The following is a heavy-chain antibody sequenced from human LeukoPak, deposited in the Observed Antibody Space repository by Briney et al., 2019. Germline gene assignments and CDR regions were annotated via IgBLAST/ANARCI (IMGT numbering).Heavy chain of an antibody. J-gene: IGHJ4*02. CDR3: ARDRTESLFDY. CDR2: ISSSSSTI. CDR1: GFTFSSYW. V-gene: IGHV3-48*01. D-gene: IGHD1/OR15-1a*01. Sequence: PGGSLRLSCTASGFTFSSYWMSWVRQAPGKGLEWVSYISSSSSTIYYADSVKGRFTISRDNAKNSLYLQMNSLRAEDTAVYYCARDRTESLFDYWGQGTLVTVSS.